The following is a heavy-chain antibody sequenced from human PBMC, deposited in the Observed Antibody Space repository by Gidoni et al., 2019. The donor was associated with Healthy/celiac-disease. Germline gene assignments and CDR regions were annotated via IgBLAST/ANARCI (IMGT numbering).Heavy chain of an antibody. CDR3: ARTPMTTVTTINWFDP. Sequence: QVQLVQSGAEVKKPGSSVKVSCKASGGPFSSYAISWVRQAPGQGLEWMGGIIPIFGTANYAQKFQGRVTITADESTSTAYMELSSLRSEHTAVYYCARTPMTTVTTINWFDPWGQGTLVTVSS. CDR2: IIPIFGTA. D-gene: IGHD4-4*01. V-gene: IGHV1-69*01. CDR1: GGPFSSYA. J-gene: IGHJ5*02.